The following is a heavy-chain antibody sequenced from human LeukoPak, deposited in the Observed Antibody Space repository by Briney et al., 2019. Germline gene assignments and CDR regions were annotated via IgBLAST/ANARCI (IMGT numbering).Heavy chain of an antibody. CDR2: IYTSGST. CDR3: ARGYYYGTYNWFDP. Sequence: PSETLSLTCTVSGDSISSYYWSWIRQPAGKGLEWIGRIYTSGSTNYNPSLKSRVTMSVDTSKNQFSLKLSSVTAADTAVYYCARGYYYGTYNWFDPWGQGTLVTVSS. J-gene: IGHJ5*02. D-gene: IGHD3-10*01. CDR1: GDSISSYY. V-gene: IGHV4-4*07.